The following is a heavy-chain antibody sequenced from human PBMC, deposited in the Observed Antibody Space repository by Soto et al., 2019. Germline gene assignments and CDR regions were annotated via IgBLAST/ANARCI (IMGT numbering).Heavy chain of an antibody. D-gene: IGHD6-13*01. V-gene: IGHV3-23*01. Sequence: EVQLLESGGGLVQPGGSLRLSCAASGFTFSSYAMSWVRQAPGKGLEWVSAISGSGGSTYYADSVKGRFTISRDNSKNTLYLQMNSLRAEDTAVYYCAKDTPRGYSSSRPRTYYYYGMDVWGQGTTVTVSS. J-gene: IGHJ6*02. CDR2: ISGSGGST. CDR3: AKDTPRGYSSSRPRTYYYYGMDV. CDR1: GFTFSSYA.